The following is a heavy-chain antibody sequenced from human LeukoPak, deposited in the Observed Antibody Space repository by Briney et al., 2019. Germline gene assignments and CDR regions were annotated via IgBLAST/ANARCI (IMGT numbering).Heavy chain of an antibody. CDR1: GYSFNSFW. Sequence: PGESLKISCRGSGYSFNSFWIGWVRQMPGKGLEWMGIIYPGDSDTGYSPSFQGQVAISADKSISTAYLKWSSLKASDSAMYYCARLRTYGDYALNYWGQGTLVTVSS. V-gene: IGHV5-51*01. CDR2: IYPGDSDT. CDR3: ARLRTYGDYALNY. J-gene: IGHJ4*02. D-gene: IGHD4-17*01.